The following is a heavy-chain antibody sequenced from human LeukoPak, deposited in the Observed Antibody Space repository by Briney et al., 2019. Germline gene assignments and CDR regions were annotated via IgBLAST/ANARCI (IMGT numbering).Heavy chain of an antibody. J-gene: IGHJ4*02. CDR2: TSSSGGNT. CDR1: GFTFSSCA. Sequence: GGSLRLSCSASGFTFSSCAMHWVRQAPGKGLEFVSATSSSGGNTYYADSVKGRFTISRDNSKNTLYLQMSSLRVEDTAVYYGVKSRMYSSSPLEYWGQGTLVTVSS. V-gene: IGHV3-64D*06. D-gene: IGHD6-6*01. CDR3: VKSRMYSSSPLEY.